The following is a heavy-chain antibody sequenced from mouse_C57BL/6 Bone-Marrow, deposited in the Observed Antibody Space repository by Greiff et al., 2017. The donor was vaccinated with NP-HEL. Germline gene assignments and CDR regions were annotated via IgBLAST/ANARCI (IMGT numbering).Heavy chain of an antibody. J-gene: IGHJ4*01. CDR1: GYSITSDY. Sequence: EVKLLESGPGLAKPSQTLSLTCSVTGYSITSDYWNWIRKFPGNKLEYIGYISYSGSTYYNPSLKSRISITRDTSKNQYYLQLNSVTTEDTATYYCARSPLWLRRNYYAMDDWGQGTSVTVSS. CDR3: ARSPLWLRRNYYAMDD. V-gene: IGHV3-8*01. D-gene: IGHD2-2*01. CDR2: ISYSGST.